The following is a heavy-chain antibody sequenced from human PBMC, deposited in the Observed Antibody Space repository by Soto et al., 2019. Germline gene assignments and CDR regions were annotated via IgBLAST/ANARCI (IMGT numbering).Heavy chain of an antibody. D-gene: IGHD6-6*01. Sequence: PSDTLSLTCAVSGGSTSRDGYPWSWIRQPPGKGLEWSGYIYHSGSTYYNPSLKSRVTISLDTSKNQFSLKLSSVTAADTAVYYCARGSSIAGLYYGMDVWGQGTTVT. CDR1: GGSTSRDGYP. CDR3: ARGSSIAGLYYGMDV. V-gene: IGHV4-30-2*05. J-gene: IGHJ6*02. CDR2: IYHSGST.